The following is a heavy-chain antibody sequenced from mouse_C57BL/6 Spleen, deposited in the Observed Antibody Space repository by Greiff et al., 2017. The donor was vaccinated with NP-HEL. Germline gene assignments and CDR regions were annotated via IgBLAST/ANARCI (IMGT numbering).Heavy chain of an antibody. Sequence: EVQLVESGGGLVQPGGSLSLSCAASGFTFTDYYMSWVRQPPGKALEWLGFIRNKANGYTTAYSASVKGRFTISRDNSQSILYLQMNALGADDSATYYCARYRYNCGSEDFDYWGQGTTLTVSS. D-gene: IGHD1-1*01. J-gene: IGHJ2*01. CDR1: GFTFTDYY. CDR2: IRNKANGYTT. CDR3: ARYRYNCGSEDFDY. V-gene: IGHV7-3*01.